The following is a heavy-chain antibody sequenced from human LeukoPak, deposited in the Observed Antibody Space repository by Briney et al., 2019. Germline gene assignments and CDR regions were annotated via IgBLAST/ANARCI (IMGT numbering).Heavy chain of an antibody. CDR3: ARDRNRITGTSTRAFDI. CDR1: GYTFTSYY. D-gene: IGHD1-7*01. V-gene: IGHV1-46*01. Sequence: GAPVKVSCKASGYTFTSYYMHWVRQAPGQGLEWMGIINPSGGGTSYAQKLQGRVTMTTDTSTSTAYMELRSLRSDDTAVYYCARDRNRITGTSTRAFDIWGQGTMVTVSS. CDR2: INPSGGGT. J-gene: IGHJ3*02.